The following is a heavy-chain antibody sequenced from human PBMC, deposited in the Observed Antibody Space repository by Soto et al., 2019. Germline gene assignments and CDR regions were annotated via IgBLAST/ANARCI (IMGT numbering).Heavy chain of an antibody. CDR3: AKSSSSSPAVIDWFDP. D-gene: IGHD6-13*01. Sequence: QAQLVESGGGVVQPGRSLRLSCAASGFTFSSYGMHWVRQAPGKGLEWVAVISYDGSNKYYADSVKGRFTISRDNSKNTLYLHMNSLSAEDTAVYYCAKSSSSSPAVIDWFDPWGQGTLVTVSS. J-gene: IGHJ5*02. V-gene: IGHV3-30*18. CDR2: ISYDGSNK. CDR1: GFTFSSYG.